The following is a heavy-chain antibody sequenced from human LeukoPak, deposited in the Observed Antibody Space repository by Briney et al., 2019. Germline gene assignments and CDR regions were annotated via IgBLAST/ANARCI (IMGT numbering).Heavy chain of an antibody. Sequence: GGSLRLSCAASGFTFTNAWMTWVRQAPGKGLEWVGRIKSKGDGETTDYAAPVKGRFIMSRDDAKATLYLQMNSLNAEDTAVYYCATDLGLTMIRGVIVHWGQGALVTVSS. D-gene: IGHD3-10*01. CDR1: GFTFTNAW. CDR3: ATDLGLTMIRGVIVH. J-gene: IGHJ4*02. CDR2: IKSKGDGETT. V-gene: IGHV3-15*01.